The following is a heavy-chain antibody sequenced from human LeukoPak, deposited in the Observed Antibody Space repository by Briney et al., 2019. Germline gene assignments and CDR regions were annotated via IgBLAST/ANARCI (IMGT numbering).Heavy chain of an antibody. CDR3: ARNIVVVPAAIDY. V-gene: IGHV4-30-4*08. CDR1: GGSISSGDYY. CDR2: IYYSGST. D-gene: IGHD2-2*01. Sequence: SQTLSLTCTVSGGSISSGDYYWSWIRQPPGKGLEWIGYIYYSGSTYYNPSLKSRVTISVDTSKNQFSLKLSSVTAADTAVYYCARNIVVVPAAIDYWGQGTLVTVSS. J-gene: IGHJ4*02.